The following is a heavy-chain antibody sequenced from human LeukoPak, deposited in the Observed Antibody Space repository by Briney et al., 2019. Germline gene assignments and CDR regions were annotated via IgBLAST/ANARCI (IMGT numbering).Heavy chain of an antibody. V-gene: IGHV3-21*01. CDR1: GFTFSSYS. CDR2: ISSSSYI. CDR3: ARDRVNWNYAVS. J-gene: IGHJ4*02. Sequence: GGSLRLSCAASGFTFSSYSMNWVRQAPGKGLEWVSSISSSSYIYYADSVKGRFTISRDNAKNSLYLQMNSLRAEDTAVYYCARDRVNWNYAVSWGQGTLVTVSS. D-gene: IGHD1-7*01.